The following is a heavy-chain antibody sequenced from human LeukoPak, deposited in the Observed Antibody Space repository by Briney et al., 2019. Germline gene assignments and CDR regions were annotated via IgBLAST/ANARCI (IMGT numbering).Heavy chain of an antibody. Sequence: ASVKVSCKASGYTFTNYGISWVRQAPGQGLEWMGWISAYNGNTNFAQKLQGRVSMTTDTSTSTAYMELRSLRSDDTAVYYCARGFPPRILYDSSGYYSYYFDYWGQGTLVTVSS. CDR1: GYTFTNYG. V-gene: IGHV1-18*01. CDR3: ARGFPPRILYDSSGYYSYYFDY. J-gene: IGHJ4*02. CDR2: ISAYNGNT. D-gene: IGHD3-22*01.